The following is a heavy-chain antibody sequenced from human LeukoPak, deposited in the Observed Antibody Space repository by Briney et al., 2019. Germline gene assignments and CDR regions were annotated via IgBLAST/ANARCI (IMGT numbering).Heavy chain of an antibody. CDR3: ARERYYYDSSGYHFDY. D-gene: IGHD3-22*01. CDR2: INHSGST. CDR1: GGSFSGYY. Sequence: PSETLSLTCAVYGGSFSGYYWSWIRQPPGKGLEWIGEINHSGSTNYNPSLKSRDTISVDTSKNQFSLKLSPVTAADTAVYYCARERYYYDSSGYHFDYWGQGTLVTVSS. J-gene: IGHJ4*02. V-gene: IGHV4-34*01.